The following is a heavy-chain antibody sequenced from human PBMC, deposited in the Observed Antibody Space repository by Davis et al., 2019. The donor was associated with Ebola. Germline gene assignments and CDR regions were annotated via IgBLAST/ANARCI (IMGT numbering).Heavy chain of an antibody. CDR1: GYTFSGYY. V-gene: IGHV1-2*06. CDR2: VNPYSGGT. J-gene: IGHJ4*02. D-gene: IGHD5-18*01. Sequence: ASVKVSCKASGYTFSGYYINWVRQAPGQGLEWMGRVNPYSGGTNYAQKFQARVTMTRDTSISTAYMELSRLRSEDTAVYYCARGYSYGYYFDYWGQGTLVTVSS. CDR3: ARGYSYGYYFDY.